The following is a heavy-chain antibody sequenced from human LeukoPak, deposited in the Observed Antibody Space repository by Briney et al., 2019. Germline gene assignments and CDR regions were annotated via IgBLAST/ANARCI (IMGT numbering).Heavy chain of an antibody. CDR1: GYTFTSYD. J-gene: IGHJ4*03. CDR3: ARLGYCSSTSCFVY. CDR2: INPNSGGT. Sequence: ASVKVSCKASGYTFTSYDINWVRQATGQGLEWMGWINPNSGGTNYAQKFQGRVTMTRDTSISTAYMELSRLRSDDTAVYYCARLGYCSSTSCFVYWGQGTLVTVSS. V-gene: IGHV1-2*02. D-gene: IGHD2-2*01.